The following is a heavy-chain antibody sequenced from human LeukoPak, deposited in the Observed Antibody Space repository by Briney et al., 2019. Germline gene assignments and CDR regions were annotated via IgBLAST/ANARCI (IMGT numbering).Heavy chain of an antibody. V-gene: IGHV4-34*01. CDR3: ARGRRDGYNPGEKYYYYYMDV. CDR2: INHSGST. CDR1: GGSFSGYY. D-gene: IGHD5-24*01. J-gene: IGHJ6*03. Sequence: SETLSLTCAVYGGSFSGYYWSWIRQPPGKGLEWIGEINHSGSTNYNPSLKSRVTISVDTSKNQFSLKLSSVTAADTAVYYCARGRRDGYNPGEKYYYYYMDVWGKGTTVTISS.